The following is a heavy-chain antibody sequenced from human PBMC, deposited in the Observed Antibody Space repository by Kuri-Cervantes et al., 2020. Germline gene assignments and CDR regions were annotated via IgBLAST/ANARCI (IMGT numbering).Heavy chain of an antibody. D-gene: IGHD3-22*01. V-gene: IGHV4-38-2*02. CDR2: IYHSGST. Sequence: GSLRLSCTVSGYSISSGYYWGWIRQPPGKGLEWIGSIYHSGSTYYNPSLKSRVTISVDTSKNQFSLKLSSVTAADTAVYYCASEGRYYDSSGYLWGRGTLVTASS. CDR1: GYSISSGYY. CDR3: ASEGRYYDSSGYL. J-gene: IGHJ2*01.